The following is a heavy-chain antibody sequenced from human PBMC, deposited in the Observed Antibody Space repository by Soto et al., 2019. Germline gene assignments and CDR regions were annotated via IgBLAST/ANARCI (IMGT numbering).Heavy chain of an antibody. CDR2: INTGNGNT. D-gene: IGHD3-16*02. Sequence: WASVKVSCKASGYTFTSYTMHWVRQAPGQRLEWMGWINTGNGNTKYSEKFQDRVTIIRDTSASTACMELSSLRSEDTAVHYCARTSQLRLGELPFDGMDVWGQGTTVTVSS. J-gene: IGHJ6*02. V-gene: IGHV1-3*04. CDR1: GYTFTSYT. CDR3: ARTSQLRLGELPFDGMDV.